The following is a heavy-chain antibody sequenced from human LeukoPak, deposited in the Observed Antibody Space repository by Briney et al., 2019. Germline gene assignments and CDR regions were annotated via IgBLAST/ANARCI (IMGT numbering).Heavy chain of an antibody. CDR1: GFTFSTYG. D-gene: IGHD3-10*02. CDR2: ISGSGGST. J-gene: IGHJ4*02. V-gene: IGHV3-23*01. CDR3: AKDSPIGVTMFCAGLDY. Sequence: PGGSLRLSCAASGFTFSTYGMSWVRQARGKGLEWVSGISGSGGSTFYADSVKGRFTISRDNSKNTLFLQMNSLRAEDTAVYYCAKDSPIGVTMFCAGLDYWGQGTLVTVSS.